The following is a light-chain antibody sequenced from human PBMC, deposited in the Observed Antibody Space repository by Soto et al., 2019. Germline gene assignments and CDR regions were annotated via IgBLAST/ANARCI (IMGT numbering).Light chain of an antibody. CDR2: DAS. V-gene: IGKV3-11*01. CDR3: QQRSNWPQIT. Sequence: IEFQQSPSTLWLPASERYTLSCRASQSVSSYLAWYQQKPGQAPRLLIYDASNRATGIPARFSGSGSGTDFTLTISSLEPEEFAVYYCQQRSNWPQITFGQGTRLEIK. CDR1: QSVSSY. J-gene: IGKJ5*01.